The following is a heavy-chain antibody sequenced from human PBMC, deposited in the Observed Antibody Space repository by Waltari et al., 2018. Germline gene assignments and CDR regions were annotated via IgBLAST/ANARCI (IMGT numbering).Heavy chain of an antibody. Sequence: QVQLVESGGGVVQPGRSLRLSCAASGFTLSSYGMHWVRQAPGKGLEWVAVISYDGSNKYYADSVKGRFTISRDNSKNTLYLQMNSLRAEDTAVYYCAKDRGEIQLWSLPDYWGQGTLVTVSS. CDR3: AKDRGEIQLWSLPDY. CDR1: GFTLSSYG. V-gene: IGHV3-30*18. CDR2: ISYDGSNK. D-gene: IGHD5-18*01. J-gene: IGHJ4*02.